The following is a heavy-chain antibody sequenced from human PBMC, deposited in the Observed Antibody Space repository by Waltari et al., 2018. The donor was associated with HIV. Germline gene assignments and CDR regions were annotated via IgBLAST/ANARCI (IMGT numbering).Heavy chain of an antibody. CDR2: IYYSGST. V-gene: IGHV4-59*01. D-gene: IGHD2-2*02. J-gene: IGHJ5*02. CDR3: ARVGYCSSTSCYTGGWFDP. CDR1: GGSISSYY. Sequence: QVQLQESGPGLVKPSETLSLTCTVSGGSISSYYWSWIRQPPGKGLEWIGYIYYSGSTNYNPSLKSRVTISVDTSKNQFSLKLSSVTAADTAVYYCARVGYCSSTSCYTGGWFDPWGQGTLVTVSS.